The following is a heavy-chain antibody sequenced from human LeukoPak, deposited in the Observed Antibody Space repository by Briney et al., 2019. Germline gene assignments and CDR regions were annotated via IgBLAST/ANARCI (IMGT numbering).Heavy chain of an antibody. CDR2: ISGSGGST. CDR1: GFTFSSYG. J-gene: IGHJ4*02. Sequence: GGTLRLSCAASGFTFSSYGMSWVRQAPGKGLEWVSAISGSGGSTYYADSVKGRFNISRDNSKNTLYLQMNSLRAEDTAVYYCAKDLRVFIIGEFDYWGQGTLVTVSS. CDR3: AKDLRVFIIGEFDY. V-gene: IGHV3-23*01. D-gene: IGHD3-10*01.